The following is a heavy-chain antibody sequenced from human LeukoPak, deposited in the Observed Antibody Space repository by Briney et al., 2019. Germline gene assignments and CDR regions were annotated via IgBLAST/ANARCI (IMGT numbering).Heavy chain of an antibody. CDR3: ANSEYSSSSGAFDI. J-gene: IGHJ3*02. Sequence: PGGSLRLSCAVSGFTFSSYGMHWVRQAPGKGLEWVAVISYDGSSKYYADSVKGRFTISRDNSKNTLYLQMNSLRAEDTAVYYCANSEYSSSSGAFDIWGQGTMVTVSS. D-gene: IGHD6-6*01. CDR1: GFTFSSYG. V-gene: IGHV3-30*18. CDR2: ISYDGSSK.